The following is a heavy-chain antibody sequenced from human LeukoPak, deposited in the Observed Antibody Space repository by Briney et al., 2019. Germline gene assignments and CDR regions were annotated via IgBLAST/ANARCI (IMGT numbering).Heavy chain of an antibody. D-gene: IGHD1-26*01. V-gene: IGHV4-39*01. CDR3: ARLPYSRYSGSYYFDY. Sequence: SETLSLTCTVSGASISSSIYYWGWIRQPPGKGLEWIGSMYYSGSTYYNPSLKSRVTISLDTSNNQFSLKLSSVTAADTAVYYCARLPYSRYSGSYYFDYWGQGTLVTVSS. CDR2: MYYSGST. J-gene: IGHJ4*02. CDR1: GASISSSIYY.